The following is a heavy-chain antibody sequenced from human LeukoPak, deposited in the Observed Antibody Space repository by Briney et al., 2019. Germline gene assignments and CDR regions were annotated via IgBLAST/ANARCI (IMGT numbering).Heavy chain of an antibody. Sequence: ASVKVSCKAPGYTFTSYGISWVRQAPGQGLEWVGWISAYNGNTNYAQKLQGRVTMTTDTSTSTAYMELRSLRPDDTAVYYCARDLNSGYCSSTSCYPWGYYYYYYMDVWGKGTTVTVSS. CDR3: ARDLNSGYCSSTSCYPWGYYYYYYMDV. CDR1: GYTFTSYG. CDR2: ISAYNGNT. V-gene: IGHV1-18*01. D-gene: IGHD2-2*01. J-gene: IGHJ6*03.